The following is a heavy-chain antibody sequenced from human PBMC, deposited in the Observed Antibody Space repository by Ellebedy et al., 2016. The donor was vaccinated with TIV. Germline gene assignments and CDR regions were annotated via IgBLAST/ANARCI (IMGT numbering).Heavy chain of an antibody. J-gene: IGHJ4*02. V-gene: IGHV4-39*07. Sequence: MPSETLSLTCTVSGGSISTSSYYWGWIRQPPGKGLEWIGNIYDSGNTYYNPSLRSRVTISVDTSKNQLSLKLRSVTAADTAVYYCARDGSVRVVTPPDYWGQGTLVTVSS. D-gene: IGHD3-10*01. CDR3: ARDGSVRVVTPPDY. CDR1: GGSISTSSYY. CDR2: IYDSGNT.